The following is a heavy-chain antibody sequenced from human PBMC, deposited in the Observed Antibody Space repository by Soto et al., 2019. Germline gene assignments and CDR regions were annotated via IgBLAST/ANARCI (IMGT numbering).Heavy chain of an antibody. Sequence: QVQLVQSGAEVKKPGASVKVSCKASGYTFTSYGISWVRQAPGQGLEWMGWISAYNGNTNYAQKLQGRVTMTTDTSTSTAYMELRSLRSDDTAVYYCARLVAAAAGTAAGAYYYYGMDVWGQGTTVTVSS. V-gene: IGHV1-18*01. CDR3: ARLVAAAAGTAAGAYYYYGMDV. CDR1: GYTFTSYG. D-gene: IGHD6-13*01. J-gene: IGHJ6*02. CDR2: ISAYNGNT.